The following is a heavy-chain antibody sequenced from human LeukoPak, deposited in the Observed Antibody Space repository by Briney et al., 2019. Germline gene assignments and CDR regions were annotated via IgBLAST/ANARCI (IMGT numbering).Heavy chain of an antibody. CDR2: ISSSSSYI. CDR1: GFTFSSYE. D-gene: IGHD6-13*01. V-gene: IGHV3-21*01. Sequence: GGSLRLSCAASGFTFSSYEMNWVRQAPGKGLEWVSSISSSSSYIHYADSVKGRFTISRDNAKNSLYLQMNSLRAADTAVYYCARAGYSSSWRERYKYYFDYWGQGTLVTVSS. J-gene: IGHJ4*02. CDR3: ARAGYSSSWRERYKYYFDY.